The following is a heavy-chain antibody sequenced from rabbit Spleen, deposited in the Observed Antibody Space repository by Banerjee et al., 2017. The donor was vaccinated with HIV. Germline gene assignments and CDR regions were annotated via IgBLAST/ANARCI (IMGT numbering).Heavy chain of an antibody. CDR3: ARGSATMTMVITGYYLSL. CDR1: GVSFSGDSY. D-gene: IGHD2-1*01. CDR2: IDTGSSGFT. Sequence: QSLEESGGDLVKPGASLTLTCIASGVSFSGDSYMCWVRQAPGKGLEWIACIDTGSSGFTYFASWAKGRFTISRTSSTTVTLQVTSLTDADTATYFCARGSATMTMVITGYYLSLGGPGTLVTVS. J-gene: IGHJ4*01. V-gene: IGHV1S40*01.